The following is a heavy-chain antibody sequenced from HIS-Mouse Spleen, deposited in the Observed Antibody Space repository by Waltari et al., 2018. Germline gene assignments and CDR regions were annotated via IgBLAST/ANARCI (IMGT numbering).Heavy chain of an antibody. CDR3: AREIPYSSSWYDWYFDL. D-gene: IGHD6-13*01. J-gene: IGHJ2*01. CDR2: IYYSGST. Sequence: QLQLQESGPGLVTPSETLSLTCPVPGGSISRSSYYWGWIRQPPGKGLEWIGSIYYSGSTYYNPSLKSRVTISVDTSKNQFSLKLSSVTAADTAVYYCAREIPYSSSWYDWYFDLWGRGTLVTVSS. V-gene: IGHV4-39*07. CDR1: GGSISRSSYY.